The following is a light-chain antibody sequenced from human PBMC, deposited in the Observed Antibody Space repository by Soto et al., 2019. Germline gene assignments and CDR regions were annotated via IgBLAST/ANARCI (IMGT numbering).Light chain of an antibody. J-gene: IGKJ4*01. CDR2: AES. CDR3: QKSYSTPLT. V-gene: IGKV1-39*01. CDR1: QSISSY. Sequence: DIHMTESPSSLSASVGDTVTITCRASQSISSYLNWYQQKPGKAPKILIYAESSLQSGVPSRFSGSGSGTDLTLTISSLQPEDFATYYCQKSYSTPLTFGGGTKVDIK.